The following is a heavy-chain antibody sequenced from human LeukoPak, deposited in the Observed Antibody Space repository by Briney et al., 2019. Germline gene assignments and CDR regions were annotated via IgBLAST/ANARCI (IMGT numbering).Heavy chain of an antibody. CDR1: GGSISTYF. J-gene: IGHJ4*02. D-gene: IGHD3-3*01. Sequence: PSETLSLTCTVSGGSISTYFWSWIRQPPGKGLEWTGYIHYSGSTYYNPSLTSRVSISIDTPKNQFSLRLSSVTAADTAVYYCAREGSRDFWSGPVYYFDYWGQGTLVTVSS. V-gene: IGHV4-59*01. CDR2: IHYSGST. CDR3: AREGSRDFWSGPVYYFDY.